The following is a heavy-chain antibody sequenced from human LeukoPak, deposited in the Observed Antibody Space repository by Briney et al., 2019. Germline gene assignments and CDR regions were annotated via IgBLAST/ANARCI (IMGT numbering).Heavy chain of an antibody. J-gene: IGHJ3*02. CDR3: ARGSRGMITFGRANLKRHDAFDI. Sequence: SSVKVSFKGCGYTFTGYYMHGVRQARSQGLEWMGWMNPNSGNTGYAQKFQGRVTMTRNTSISTAYMEMSRLRSEDTAMYYCARGSRGMITFGRANLKRHDAFDIWGQGKMVTVSS. D-gene: IGHD3-16*01. CDR2: MNPNSGNT. V-gene: IGHV1-8*02. CDR1: GYTFTGYY.